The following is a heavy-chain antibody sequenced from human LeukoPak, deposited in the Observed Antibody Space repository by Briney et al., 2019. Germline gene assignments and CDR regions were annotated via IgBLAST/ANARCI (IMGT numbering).Heavy chain of an antibody. J-gene: IGHJ4*02. CDR2: IWYDGSNK. V-gene: IGHV3-33*08. CDR1: GFTFSSYA. Sequence: GRSLRLSCAASGFTFSSYAMHWVRQAPGKGLEWVAVIWYDGSNKYYADSVKGRFTISRDNSKNTLYLQMNSLRAEDTAVYYCARPLTIFGVVTPFDYWGQGTLVTVSS. D-gene: IGHD3-3*01. CDR3: ARPLTIFGVVTPFDY.